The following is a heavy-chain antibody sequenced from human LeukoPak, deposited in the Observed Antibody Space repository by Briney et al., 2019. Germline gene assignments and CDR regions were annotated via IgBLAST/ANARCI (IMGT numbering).Heavy chain of an antibody. CDR1: GGSISSSS. Sequence: LSLTCTVSGGSISSSSYYWGWIRQPPGKGLEWVAVISYDGSKTYYADSVRGLFTISRDIFKNTLYLQMNSLRAEDTAVYHCVKSAGKDGYRDVFDIWGQGTVVTVSS. D-gene: IGHD5-24*01. CDR2: ISYDGSKT. V-gene: IGHV3-30-3*01. CDR3: VKSAGKDGYRDVFDI. J-gene: IGHJ3*02.